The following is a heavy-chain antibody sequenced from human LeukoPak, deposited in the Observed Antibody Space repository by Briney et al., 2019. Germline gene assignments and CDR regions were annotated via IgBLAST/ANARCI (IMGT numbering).Heavy chain of an antibody. D-gene: IGHD6-13*01. CDR2: ITSSSSYI. Sequence: GGSLRLSCAASEFTFSSYNMNWVRQAPGKGLEWVSSITSSSSYIYYADSVKGRFTISRDNAKNSLYLQMNSLRAEDTAVYYCAKAWRIVSSSWYLSFDYWGQGTLVTVSS. J-gene: IGHJ4*02. CDR3: AKAWRIVSSSWYLSFDY. V-gene: IGHV3-21*04. CDR1: EFTFSSYN.